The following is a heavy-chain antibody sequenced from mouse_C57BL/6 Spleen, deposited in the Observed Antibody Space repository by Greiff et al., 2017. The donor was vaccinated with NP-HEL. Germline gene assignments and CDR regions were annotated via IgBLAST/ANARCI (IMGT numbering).Heavy chain of an antibody. CDR3: ARPPTRDYRAMDY. J-gene: IGHJ4*01. V-gene: IGHV1-82*01. Sequence: VQRVESGPELVKPGASVKISCKASGYAFSSSWMNWVKQRPGKGLEWIGRIYPGDGDTNYNGKFKGKATLTADKSSSKAYMQLSSLTSEDSAVYFGARPPTRDYRAMDYWGQGTSVTVSS. CDR1: GYAFSSSW. CDR2: IYPGDGDT. D-gene: IGHD2-14*01.